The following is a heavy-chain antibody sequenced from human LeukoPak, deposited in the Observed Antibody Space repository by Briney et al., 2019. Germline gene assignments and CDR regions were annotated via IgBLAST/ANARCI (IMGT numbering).Heavy chain of an antibody. V-gene: IGHV3-7*01. CDR2: IKQDGSEK. CDR1: GFTFSSYW. CDR3: ARAAMVNYFDY. J-gene: IGHJ4*02. Sequence: PGGSLRLSCAASGFTFSSYWMSWVRQAPGKGLEWVANIKQDGSEKYYVDSVKGRFTISRDNAKNSLYLQMNSLRAEDTAVCYCARAAMVNYFDYWGQGTLVTVSS. D-gene: IGHD5-18*01.